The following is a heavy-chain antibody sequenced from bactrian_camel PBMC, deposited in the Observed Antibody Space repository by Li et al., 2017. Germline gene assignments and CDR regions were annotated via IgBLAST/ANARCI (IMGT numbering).Heavy chain of an antibody. J-gene: IGHJ6*01. CDR1: GYTIHRDV. CDR2: YGPFDDT. V-gene: IGHV3S55*01. D-gene: IGHD2*01. Sequence: GGSVQAGGSLRLSCAASGYTIHRDVMGWFRQAPGKEREGVAAYGPFDDTFYADSVKGRFTIARDSAKNTLYLQMSSLEPEDTALYYCAAGRGTLCSLQAQHFDAWGQGTQVTVS. CDR3: AAGRGTLCSLQAQHFDA.